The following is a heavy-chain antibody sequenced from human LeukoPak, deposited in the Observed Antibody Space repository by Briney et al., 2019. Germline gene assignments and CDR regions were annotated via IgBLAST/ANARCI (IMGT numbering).Heavy chain of an antibody. CDR2: IYTRGST. V-gene: IGHV4-4*07. D-gene: IGHD2-15*01. J-gene: IGHJ3*02. CDR1: GGSINNYY. Sequence: SETLSLTCTVSGGSINNYYWSWIRQPAGKGLEWIGRIYTRGSTNYNPSLKSGVTMSVDTSKNQFSLKLSSVTDADTAVYYCARGRYCSADICSGGDAFDIWGQGTMVSVSS. CDR3: ARGRYCSADICSGGDAFDI.